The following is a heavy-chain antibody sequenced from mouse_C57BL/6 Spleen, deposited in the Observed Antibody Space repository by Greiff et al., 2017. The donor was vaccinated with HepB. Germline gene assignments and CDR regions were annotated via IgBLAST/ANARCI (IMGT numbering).Heavy chain of an antibody. CDR1: GYTFTSYW. CDR3: ARDASYGSPYWYFDV. V-gene: IGHV1-50*01. J-gene: IGHJ1*03. CDR2: IDPSDSYT. D-gene: IGHD1-1*01. Sequence: HVKQPGAELVKPGASVKLSCKASGYTFTSYWMQWVKQRPGQGLEWIGEIDPSDSYTNYNQKFKGKATLTVDTSSSTAYMQLSSLTSEDSAVYYCARDASYGSPYWYFDVWGTGTTVTVSS.